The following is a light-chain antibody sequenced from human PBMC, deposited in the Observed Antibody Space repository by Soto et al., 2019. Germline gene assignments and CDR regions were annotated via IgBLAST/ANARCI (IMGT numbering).Light chain of an antibody. V-gene: IGKV1-39*01. CDR2: SAS. CDR3: QQTYSAPWT. CDR1: QSISTY. Sequence: DIQMTQSPSSLSAYVGDRVTITCRASQSISTYLNWYQHKPGKAPKLLIYSASSLQSGVPSRFSGSGSGTDFTLTISSLQPENFATYYCQQTYSAPWTFGQGTKVDIK. J-gene: IGKJ1*01.